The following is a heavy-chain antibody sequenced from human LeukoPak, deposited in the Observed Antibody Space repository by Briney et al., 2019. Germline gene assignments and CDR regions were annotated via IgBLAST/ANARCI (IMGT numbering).Heavy chain of an antibody. D-gene: IGHD3-22*01. CDR2: IYYSGST. V-gene: IGHV4-59*12. J-gene: IGHJ4*02. CDR3: AREKMDYYDSSGSLDY. CDR1: GGSISSYY. Sequence: PSETLSLTCTVSGGSISSYYWSWIRQPPGKGLEWIGYIYYSGSTNYNPSLKSRVTISVDTSKNQFSLKLSSVTAADTAVYYCAREKMDYYDSSGSLDYWGQGTLVTVSS.